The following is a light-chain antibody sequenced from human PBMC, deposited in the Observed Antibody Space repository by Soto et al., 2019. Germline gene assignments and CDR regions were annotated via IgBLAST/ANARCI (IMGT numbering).Light chain of an antibody. J-gene: IGKJ3*01. V-gene: IGKV3-11*01. CDR3: QQRSNWPST. CDR2: DAS. CDR1: QGVSSY. Sequence: EIGLKQSPATLSLSTGERATLSCRASQGVSSYLAWYQQKPGQAPRLLIYDASNRATGIPARFSGSGSGTDFTLTISSLEPEDFTVYYCQQRSNWPSTFCPGTKVAIK.